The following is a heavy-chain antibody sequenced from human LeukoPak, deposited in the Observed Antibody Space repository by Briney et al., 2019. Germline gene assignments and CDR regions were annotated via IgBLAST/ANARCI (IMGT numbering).Heavy chain of an antibody. CDR2: INPNSGGT. V-gene: IGHV1-2*06. CDR1: GYTFTGYY. Sequence: ASVKVSCKASGYTFTGYYMHWVRQAPGQGLEWMGRINPNSGGTNYAQKFQGRVTMTRDTSISTAYMELSRLRSDDTAVYYCATHPAAYSSYASPVYDYWGQGTLVTVSS. J-gene: IGHJ4*02. CDR3: ATHPAAYSSYASPVYDY. D-gene: IGHD5-12*01.